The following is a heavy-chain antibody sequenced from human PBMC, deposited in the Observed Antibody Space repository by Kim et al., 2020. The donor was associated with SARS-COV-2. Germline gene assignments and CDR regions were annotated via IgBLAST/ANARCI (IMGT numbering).Heavy chain of an antibody. J-gene: IGHJ6*02. CDR3: AKDQSGDYYYYSGMDV. V-gene: IGHV3-23*01. D-gene: IGHD1-26*01. Sequence: DAVKGRFTVSRDNSKNTLYLQMSSLRAEDTALYFCAKDQSGDYYYYSGMDVWGPGTTVTVSS.